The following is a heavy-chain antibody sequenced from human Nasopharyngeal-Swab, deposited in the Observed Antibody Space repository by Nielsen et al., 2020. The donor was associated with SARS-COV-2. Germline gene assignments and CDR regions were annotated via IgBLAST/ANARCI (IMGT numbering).Heavy chain of an antibody. CDR3: ARHVSSSWYAAVAGIRAFDY. D-gene: IGHD6-13*01. J-gene: IGHJ4*02. Sequence: RQAPGKGLERIGSIYYSGSTYYNPSLKSRVTISVDTSKNRFSLKLSSVAAADTAVYYCARHVSSSWYAAVAGIRAFDYWGQGTLVTVSS. CDR2: IYYSGST. V-gene: IGHV4-39*01.